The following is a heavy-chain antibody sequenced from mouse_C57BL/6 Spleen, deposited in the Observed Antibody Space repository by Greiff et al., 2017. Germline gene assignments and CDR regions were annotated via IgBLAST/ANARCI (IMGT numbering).Heavy chain of an antibody. V-gene: IGHV14-4*01. CDR2: IDPENGDT. CDR1: GFNIKDDY. CDR3: TTFYYGSNHFDY. D-gene: IGHD1-1*01. Sequence: EVQLQQSGAELVRPGASVKLSCTASGFNIKDDYMHWVKQRPEQGLEWIGWIDPENGDTEYASKFQGKATITADTSSNTAYLQLSSLTSEDTAVYYCTTFYYGSNHFDYWGQGTTLTVSS. J-gene: IGHJ2*01.